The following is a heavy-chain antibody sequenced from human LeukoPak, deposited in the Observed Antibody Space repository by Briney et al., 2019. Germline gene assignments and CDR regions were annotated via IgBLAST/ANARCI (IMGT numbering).Heavy chain of an antibody. D-gene: IGHD3-3*01. CDR3: ATDRFLNAFDI. CDR1: GYTFTSYY. V-gene: IGHV1-46*01. Sequence: GASVKVSCKASGYTFTSYYMHWVRQAPGQGLEWVGIINPSGDPTTYAQKFQGRVTMTSDMSTSTVYMELSSLRSEDTAVYYCATDRFLNAFDIWGQGTMVTVSS. CDR2: INPSGDPT. J-gene: IGHJ3*02.